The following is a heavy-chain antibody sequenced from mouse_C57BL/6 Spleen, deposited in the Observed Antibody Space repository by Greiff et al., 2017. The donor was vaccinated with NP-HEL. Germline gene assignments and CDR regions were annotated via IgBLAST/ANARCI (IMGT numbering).Heavy chain of an antibody. V-gene: IGHV10-1*01. Sequence: EVQLVESGGGLVQPKGSLKLSCAASGFSFNTYAMNWVRQAPGQGLEWVARIRSKSNNYATYYAVSVKDRFTISRADAESKLYMQMNNLKTEDTAMYDFVRSVTGRGMDYWGQGTSVTVSS. J-gene: IGHJ4*01. CDR1: GFSFNTYA. D-gene: IGHD4-1*01. CDR2: IRSKSNNYAT. CDR3: VRSVTGRGMDY.